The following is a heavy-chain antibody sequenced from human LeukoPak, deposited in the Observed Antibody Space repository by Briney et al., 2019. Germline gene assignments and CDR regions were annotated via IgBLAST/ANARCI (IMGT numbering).Heavy chain of an antibody. CDR1: GGSISSYY. V-gene: IGHV4-4*07. CDR3: ARGPHYALGIYFDY. J-gene: IGHJ4*02. CDR2: IYTSGST. D-gene: IGHD7-27*01. Sequence: SETLSLTCTVSGGSISSYYWSWIRQPAGKGLEWIGRIYTSGSTSYNPSLKSRVTMSVDTSKNQFSLKLSSVTAADTAVYYCARGPHYALGIYFDYWGQGTLVTVSS.